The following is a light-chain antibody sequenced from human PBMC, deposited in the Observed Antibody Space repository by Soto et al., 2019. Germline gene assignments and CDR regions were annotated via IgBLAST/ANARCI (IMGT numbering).Light chain of an antibody. Sequence: QSVLTQPPSASGTPGQRVTISCSGSTSNIGSDYVYWYQQLPGTAPKLLIHRNDQRPSGVPDRFSGSKSGTSASLAIRGLRSEDEADYYCATWDDSLTVVFGGGTKLTLL. CDR3: ATWDDSLTVV. J-gene: IGLJ2*01. V-gene: IGLV1-47*01. CDR1: TSNIGSDY. CDR2: RND.